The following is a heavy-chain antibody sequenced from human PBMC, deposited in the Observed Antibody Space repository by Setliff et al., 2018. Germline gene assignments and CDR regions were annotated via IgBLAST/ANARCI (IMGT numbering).Heavy chain of an antibody. CDR3: ARFLNPRDGYQNSPGFDF. Sequence: SETLSLTCTVSGGSISSGGYYWSWIRQHPGMGLEWIGYIYYSGSTNQNPSLKSRVTISVDTSKNQFSLKMSSMTAADTAVYYCARFLNPRDGYQNSPGFDFWGQGTLVTVSS. V-gene: IGHV4-61*08. CDR2: IYYSGST. J-gene: IGHJ4*02. D-gene: IGHD5-12*01. CDR1: GGSISSGGYY.